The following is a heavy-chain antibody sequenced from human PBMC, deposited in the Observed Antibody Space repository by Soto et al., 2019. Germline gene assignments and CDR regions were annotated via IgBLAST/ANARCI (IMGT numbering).Heavy chain of an antibody. CDR3: ARDYYDSSGIGEAFDI. CDR1: GFTFSDYY. CDR2: INSDGSST. Sequence: GGSLRLSCAASGFTFSDYYMSWIRQAPGKGLVWVSRINSDGSSTSYADSVKGRFTISRDNAKNTLYLQMNSLRAEDTAVYYCARDYYDSSGIGEAFDIWGQGTMVTVSS. D-gene: IGHD3-22*01. J-gene: IGHJ3*02. V-gene: IGHV3-74*01.